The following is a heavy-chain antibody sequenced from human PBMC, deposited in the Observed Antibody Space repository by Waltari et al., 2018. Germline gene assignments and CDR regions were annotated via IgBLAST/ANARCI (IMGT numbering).Heavy chain of an antibody. D-gene: IGHD2-15*01. CDR1: GYRSTSYW. CDR2: LYRGDSDT. Sequence: EVQLVQSGAAVQRRGESLKLPCMRSGYRSTSYWNGWVGQIPGNGLVWMGILYRGDSDTRYSPSFQGQVTISADKSFSTAYLQWCSLKASDAAMYYCARLEICRGGSCCSGVDYWGQGTLVTVSS. CDR3: ARLEICRGGSCCSGVDY. J-gene: IGHJ4*02. V-gene: IGHV5-51*01.